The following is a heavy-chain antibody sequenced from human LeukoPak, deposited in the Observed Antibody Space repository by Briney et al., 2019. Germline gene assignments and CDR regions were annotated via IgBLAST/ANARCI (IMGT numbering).Heavy chain of an antibody. CDR3: ARKVTASDPQKTAYGMDV. D-gene: IGHD2-15*01. CDR2: LNHSGST. CDR1: GGSFSGYY. J-gene: IGHJ6*02. V-gene: IGHV4-34*01. Sequence: PSETLSLACAVYGGSFSGYYWSWIRQPPGKGLEWIGELNHSGSTNYNPSLKSRVTISVDTSKNQFSLKLSSVTAADTAVYYCARKVTASDPQKTAYGMDVWGQGTTVTVSS.